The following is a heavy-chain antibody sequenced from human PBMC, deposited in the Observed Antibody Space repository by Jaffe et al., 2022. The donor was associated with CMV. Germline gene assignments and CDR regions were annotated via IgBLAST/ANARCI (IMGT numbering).Heavy chain of an antibody. Sequence: QVQLVQSGAEVKKPGSSVKVSCKASGGTFSSYAISWVRQAPGQGLEWMGRIIPILGIANYAQKFQGRVTITADKSTSTAYMELSSLRSEDTAVYYCARDRGLHSRVGAGSDYWGQGTLVTVSS. CDR3: ARDRGLHSRVGAGSDY. CDR1: GGTFSSYA. J-gene: IGHJ4*02. V-gene: IGHV1-69*09. CDR2: IIPILGIA. D-gene: IGHD1-26*01.